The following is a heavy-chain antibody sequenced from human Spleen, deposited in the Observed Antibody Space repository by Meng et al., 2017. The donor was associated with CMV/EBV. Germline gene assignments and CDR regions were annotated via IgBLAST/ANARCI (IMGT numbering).Heavy chain of an antibody. D-gene: IGHD2/OR15-2a*01. CDR3: AREIDRGIVRSNDY. Sequence: KASGYTFPGYYMHWVRQAPGQGLGWMGRINPNSGGANYAQKFQGRVTMTWDTSISAAYMELSRLRSDDTAVYYCAREIDRGIVRSNDYWGQGTLVTVSS. V-gene: IGHV1-2*06. CDR2: INPNSGGA. J-gene: IGHJ4*02. CDR1: GYTFPGYY.